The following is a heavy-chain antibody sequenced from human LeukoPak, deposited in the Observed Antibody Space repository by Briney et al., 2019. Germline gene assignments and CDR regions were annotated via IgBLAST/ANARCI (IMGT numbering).Heavy chain of an antibody. D-gene: IGHD3-22*01. V-gene: IGHV3-7*01. CDR1: GFTFTSYC. CDR3: ARGLMYYYDSSGYSN. Sequence: GASLTLSCAASGFTFTSYCMSWVRQAPGKGLEWVGYIKQDGSDKYYVDSVKGRFTISRDTAKNSLYLQMNSLRAEDTAVYYCARGLMYYYDSSGYSNWGQGTLVTVSS. J-gene: IGHJ4*02. CDR2: IKQDGSDK.